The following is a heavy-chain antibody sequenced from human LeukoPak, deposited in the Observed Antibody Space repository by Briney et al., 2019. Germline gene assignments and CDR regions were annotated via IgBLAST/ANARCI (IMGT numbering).Heavy chain of an antibody. D-gene: IGHD3-10*01. CDR2: IKQDGSEK. V-gene: IGHV3-7*01. J-gene: IGHJ6*03. CDR1: GFTFSSYW. CDR3: ASIYYYGSGSFRYMDV. Sequence: PGGSLRLSCAASGFTFSSYWMSWVRQAPGKGLEWVANIKQDGSEKYYVDPVKGRFTISRDNAKNSLYLQMNSLRAEDTAVYYCASIYYYGSGSFRYMDVWGKGTTVTVSS.